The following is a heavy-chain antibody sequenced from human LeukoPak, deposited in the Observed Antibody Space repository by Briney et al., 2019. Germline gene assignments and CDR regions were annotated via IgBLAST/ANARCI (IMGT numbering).Heavy chain of an antibody. CDR1: GGPQSNCH. V-gene: IGHV4-34*01. J-gene: IGHJ3*02. D-gene: IGHD2-15*01. CDR2: INHSGGT. CDR3: ARPGYSCASSCSGPFVS. Sequence: PSETQSLTCSVYGGPQSNCHWSGTRQPPGKGLEWIGEINHSGGTNYNPSLKSRVTVSLDTSKNQISLKLTSVTAADTAVYFCARPGYSCASSCSGPFVSWGQGTMVTVSS.